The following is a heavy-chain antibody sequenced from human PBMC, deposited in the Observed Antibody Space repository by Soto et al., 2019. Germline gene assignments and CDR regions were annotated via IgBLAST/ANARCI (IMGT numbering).Heavy chain of an antibody. CDR3: AKRVEYSSSTHYFDS. J-gene: IGHJ4*02. CDR2: ITESGSST. V-gene: IGHV3-23*01. CDR1: GFTFGGYG. Sequence: GSLRLSCAASGFTFGGYGMSWVRQAPGKGLEWVSSITESGSSTYYADSVKGRFTISRDNSKNTLYLQLNSLRAEDTAVYYCAKRVEYSSSTHYFDSWGLGTLVTVSS. D-gene: IGHD6-6*01.